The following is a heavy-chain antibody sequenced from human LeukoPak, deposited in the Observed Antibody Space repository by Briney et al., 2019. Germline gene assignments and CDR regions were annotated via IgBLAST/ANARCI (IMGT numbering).Heavy chain of an antibody. CDR1: GYTFTSYG. CDR2: ISAYNGNT. J-gene: IGHJ4*02. D-gene: IGHD6-19*01. CDR3: ARDRLEYSSRWKPIDY. Sequence: ASVTVSCKASGYTFTSYGISWVRQAPGQGLEWMGWISAYNGNTNYAQKLQGRVTMTTDTSTSTAYMELRSLRSDDTAVYYCARDRLEYSSRWKPIDYWGQGTLVTVSS. V-gene: IGHV1-18*04.